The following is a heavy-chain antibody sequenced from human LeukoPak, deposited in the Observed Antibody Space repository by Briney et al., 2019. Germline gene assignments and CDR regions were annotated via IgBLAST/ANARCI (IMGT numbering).Heavy chain of an antibody. CDR3: ARNYGSEYYYYYMDV. Sequence: GSLRLSCAASGLTFSSYGMSWIRQPPGKGLEWIGYIYYSGSTNYNPSLKSRVTISVDTSKNQFSLKLSSVTAADTAVYYCARNYGSEYYYYYMDVWGKGTTVTVSS. D-gene: IGHD3-10*01. J-gene: IGHJ6*03. CDR1: GLTFSSYG. CDR2: IYYSGST. V-gene: IGHV4-59*01.